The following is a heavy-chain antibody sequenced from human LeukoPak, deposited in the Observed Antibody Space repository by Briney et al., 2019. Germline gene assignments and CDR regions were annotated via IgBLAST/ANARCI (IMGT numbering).Heavy chain of an antibody. Sequence: SETLSLTCAVYGGSFSGYYWSWIRQPPGKGLEWIGEINHSGSTNYNPSLKSRVTISVDTSKNQFSLILSSVTAADTAVYYCARTYQPLYFDYWGQGTLVTVSS. CDR2: INHSGST. CDR3: ARTYQPLYFDY. V-gene: IGHV4-34*01. CDR1: GGSFSGYY. J-gene: IGHJ4*02. D-gene: IGHD2-2*01.